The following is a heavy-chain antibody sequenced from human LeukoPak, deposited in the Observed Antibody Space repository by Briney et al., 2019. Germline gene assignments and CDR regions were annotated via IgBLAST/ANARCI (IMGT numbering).Heavy chain of an antibody. CDR1: GFTFSSYS. CDR2: ISSSSSYI. Sequence: GGSLRLSCAASGFTFSSYSMNWVRQAPGKGLEWVSSISSSSSYIYYADSVKGRFTISRDNAKNSLYLQMNSLRAEDTAVYYCARASSSSLGYYYHMDVWGKGTTVTVSS. CDR3: ARASSSSLGYYYHMDV. D-gene: IGHD6-6*01. J-gene: IGHJ6*03. V-gene: IGHV3-21*01.